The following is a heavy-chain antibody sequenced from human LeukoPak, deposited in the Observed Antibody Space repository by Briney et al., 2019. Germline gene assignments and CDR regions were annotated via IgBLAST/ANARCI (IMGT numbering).Heavy chain of an antibody. CDR1: GFTFSSYS. V-gene: IGHV3-21*01. J-gene: IGHJ4*02. CDR3: AREYDSSGYIALDY. Sequence: GGSLTLSCAASGFTFSSYSMNWVRQAPGKGLEWVSSISSSSSYIYYADSVKGRFTISRDNAKNSLYLQMNSLRAEDTAVYYCAREYDSSGYIALDYWGQGTLVTVSS. CDR2: ISSSSSYI. D-gene: IGHD3-22*01.